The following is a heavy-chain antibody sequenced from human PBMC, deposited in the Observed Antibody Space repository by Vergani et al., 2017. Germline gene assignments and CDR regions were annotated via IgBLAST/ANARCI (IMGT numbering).Heavy chain of an antibody. V-gene: IGHV3-33*01. CDR2: IWYDETNK. D-gene: IGHD2-2*02. J-gene: IGHJ4*02. Sequence: QVQLVESGGGVVQPGRSLRLSCAASGFTFSSYGMHWVRQAPGKGLEWVAVIWYDETNKYYADSLKGRFTISRDNSKNTLYLQMNSLRAEDTAVYYCARDHYYCSSTSCYTYHFDYWGQGTLVTVSS. CDR1: GFTFSSYG. CDR3: ARDHYYCSSTSCYTYHFDY.